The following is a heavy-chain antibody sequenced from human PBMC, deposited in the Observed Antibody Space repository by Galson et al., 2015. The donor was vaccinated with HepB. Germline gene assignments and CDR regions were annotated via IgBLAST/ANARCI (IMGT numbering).Heavy chain of an antibody. D-gene: IGHD1-26*01. CDR3: ARDRAIVGATTTDY. CDR2: ISAYNGNT. Sequence: SVKVSCKASGYTFTSYGISWVRQAPGQGLEWMGWISAYNGNTNYAQKLQGRVTMTTDTSTSTAYMELRSLRSDDTAVYYCARDRAIVGATTTDYWGQGTLVTVSS. V-gene: IGHV1-18*01. CDR1: GYTFTSYG. J-gene: IGHJ4*02.